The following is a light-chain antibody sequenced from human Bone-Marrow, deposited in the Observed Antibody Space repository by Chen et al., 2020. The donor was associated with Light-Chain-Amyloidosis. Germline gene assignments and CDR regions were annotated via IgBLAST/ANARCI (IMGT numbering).Light chain of an antibody. CDR2: KNN. CDR3: AAWDDSLNGVV. J-gene: IGLJ2*01. CDR1: SSNIGNNY. Sequence: QSVLTQPPSASWTLGQRVTISCSGISSNIGNNYVYWYQQAPRTAPKLLNYKNNQRPSGVPGRFSGSRSGTSASLAISGLRSEDDADYYCAAWDDSLNGVVFGGGTKLTVL. V-gene: IGLV1-47*01.